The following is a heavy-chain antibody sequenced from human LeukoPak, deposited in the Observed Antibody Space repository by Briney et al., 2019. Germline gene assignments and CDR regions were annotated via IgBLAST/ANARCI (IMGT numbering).Heavy chain of an antibody. V-gene: IGHV4-4*07. Sequence: SVTLSLTCTVSGGSISSYYWSWVRQPAGKGLEWIRRIYTSGCTKYNPSLKSRVTMSVDTSKNQFSLKLSTVTAADTAVYYCARDREAVAPSWFDPWGQGTLVTVSS. CDR1: GGSISSYY. J-gene: IGHJ5*02. CDR2: IYTSGCT. D-gene: IGHD6-19*01. CDR3: ARDREAVAPSWFDP.